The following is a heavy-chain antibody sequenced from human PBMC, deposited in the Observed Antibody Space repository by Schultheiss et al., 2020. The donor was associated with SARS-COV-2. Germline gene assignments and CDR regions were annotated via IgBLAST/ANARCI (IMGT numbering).Heavy chain of an antibody. V-gene: IGHV4-61*02. D-gene: IGHD2-15*01. J-gene: IGHJ6*02. CDR3: ASGYCSGGSCYGVYYYYGIDV. Sequence: SETLSLTCTVSGASITSGSYFWTWIRQPAGKKMEWIGRIYTSGSTTYNPSLKSRVTISLDTSKNQIALKLNSVTAADTAVYYCASGYCSGGSCYGVYYYYGIDVWGQGTTVTVSS. CDR1: GASITSGSYF. CDR2: IYTSGST.